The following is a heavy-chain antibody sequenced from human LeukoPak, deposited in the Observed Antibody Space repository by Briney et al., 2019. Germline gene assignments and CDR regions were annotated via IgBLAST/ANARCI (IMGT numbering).Heavy chain of an antibody. J-gene: IGHJ4*02. Sequence: ASVKVSCKASGYTFTTYYVHWVRQAPGQGLEWMGWISAYNGNTNYAQKLQGRVTMTTDTSTSTAYMELRSLRSDDTAVYYCAVQGDSGSYYYYWGQGALVTVSS. CDR2: ISAYNGNT. V-gene: IGHV1-18*04. CDR1: GYTFTTYY. CDR3: AVQGDSGSYYYY. D-gene: IGHD1-26*01.